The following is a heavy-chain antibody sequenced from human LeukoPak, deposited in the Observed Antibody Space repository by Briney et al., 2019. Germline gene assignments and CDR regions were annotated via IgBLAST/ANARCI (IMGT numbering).Heavy chain of an antibody. CDR3: ARESDPITGYFYYYMDV. J-gene: IGHJ6*03. CDR2: INHSGST. V-gene: IGHV4-34*01. CDR1: GGSLRGHY. D-gene: IGHD3-10*01. Sequence: PSETLSLPCGVYGGSLRGHYWSWIRQPPGKGLEGVGEINHSGSTNYNPSFWGRVTISVDTSKNQFFLKLNSVTAADTAVYYCARESDPITGYFYYYMDVWGRGTTVTVSS.